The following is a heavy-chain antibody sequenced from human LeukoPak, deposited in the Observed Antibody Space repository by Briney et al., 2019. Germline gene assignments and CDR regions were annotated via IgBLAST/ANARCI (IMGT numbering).Heavy chain of an antibody. CDR2: IDHSGST. Sequence: SETLSLTCTVAGYSISYGYYWGWIRQPPGKGLECIGSIDHSGSTSYNPSLKSRVTISVDTSKNQFSLKVNSMTAADTAVYYCARLPHCSDSMRCYVGGHHMDVWGKGTTVAVSS. CDR1: GYSISYGYY. V-gene: IGHV4-38-2*02. J-gene: IGHJ6*03. D-gene: IGHD3-10*02. CDR3: ARLPHCSDSMRCYVGGHHMDV.